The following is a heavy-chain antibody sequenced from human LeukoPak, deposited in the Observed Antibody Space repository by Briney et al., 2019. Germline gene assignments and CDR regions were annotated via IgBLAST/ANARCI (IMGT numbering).Heavy chain of an antibody. CDR1: GFTFSSYA. V-gene: IGHV3-23*01. CDR3: AKSGGNSYYYYYYMDV. Sequence: PGGSLRLSCAASGFTFSSYAMSWVRQAPGKGLEWVSAISGSGGSTYYADSVKGRFTISRDNSKNTLYLQMNSLRAEDTAVYYCAKSGGNSYYYYYYMDVWGKGTTVTVSS. J-gene: IGHJ6*03. CDR2: ISGSGGST. D-gene: IGHD4-23*01.